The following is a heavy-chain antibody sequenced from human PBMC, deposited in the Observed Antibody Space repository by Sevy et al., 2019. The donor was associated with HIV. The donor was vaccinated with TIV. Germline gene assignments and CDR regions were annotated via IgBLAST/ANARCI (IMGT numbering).Heavy chain of an antibody. CDR1: GGSFSGYY. CDR3: ARGVPTTGVTPPDYYYYYYMDV. D-gene: IGHD4-17*01. J-gene: IGHJ6*03. Sequence: SETLSLTCAVYGGSFSGYYWSWIRQPPGKGLEWIGEINHSGSTNYNPSLKSRVTISVDTSKNQFSLKLSSVTAADTAVYYCARGVPTTGVTPPDYYYYYYMDVWGKGTTVTVSS. V-gene: IGHV4-34*01. CDR2: INHSGST.